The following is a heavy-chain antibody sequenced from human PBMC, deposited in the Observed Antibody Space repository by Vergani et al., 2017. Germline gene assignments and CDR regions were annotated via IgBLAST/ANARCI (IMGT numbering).Heavy chain of an antibody. CDR2: INAGNGNT. CDR1: GYTFTSYA. Sequence: QVQLVQSGAEVKKPGASVKVSCKASGYTFTSYAMHWVRQAPGQRLEWMGWINAGNGNTKYSQKFQGRVTITRDTAASTAYMELSSLRSEDTAVYYCAKGGYSYGPYFDYWGQGTLVTVSS. V-gene: IGHV1-3*01. CDR3: AKGGYSYGPYFDY. D-gene: IGHD5-18*01. J-gene: IGHJ4*02.